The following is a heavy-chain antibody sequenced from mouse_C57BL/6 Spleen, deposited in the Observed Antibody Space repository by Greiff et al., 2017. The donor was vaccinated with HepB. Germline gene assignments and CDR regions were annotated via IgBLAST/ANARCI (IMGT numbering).Heavy chain of an antibody. D-gene: IGHD4-1*01. Sequence: EVQRVESGGGLVKPGGSLKLSCAASGFTFSSYTMSWVRQTPEKRLEWVATISGGGGNTYYPDSVKGRFTISRDNAKNTLYLQMSSLRSEDTALYYCARLGSHWYFDVWGTGTTVTVSS. CDR3: ARLGSHWYFDV. CDR2: ISGGGGNT. J-gene: IGHJ1*03. V-gene: IGHV5-9*01. CDR1: GFTFSSYT.